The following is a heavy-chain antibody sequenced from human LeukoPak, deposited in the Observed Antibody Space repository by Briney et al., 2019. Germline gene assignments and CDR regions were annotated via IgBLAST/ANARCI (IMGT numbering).Heavy chain of an antibody. Sequence: SETLSLNCTVSGGSFSSSSYYWGWIRQPPGKGLEWIGSMYHSGSTYYNASLRSRLTISVDTSKNQFSLKLSSVTAADTAVYYCARHFDRDGYTSNAFDIWGQGTMVTVSS. D-gene: IGHD5-24*01. CDR2: MYHSGST. CDR3: ARHFDRDGYTSNAFDI. CDR1: GGSFSSSSYY. J-gene: IGHJ3*02. V-gene: IGHV4-39*01.